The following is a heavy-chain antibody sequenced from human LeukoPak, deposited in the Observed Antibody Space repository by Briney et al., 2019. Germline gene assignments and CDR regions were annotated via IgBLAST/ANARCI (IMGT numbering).Heavy chain of an antibody. J-gene: IGHJ4*02. CDR2: IYYNGST. CDR1: GGSISSYS. V-gene: IGHV4-59*01. Sequence: SETLSLTCSVSGGSISSYSWRWIRQPPGKGLECIGSIYYNGSTNYNPSLESRVSISVDASTNQFSLKLSSVAAAATVLYCLAGGISSGPQQGDYWGQGTLVTVSS. D-gene: IGHD6-25*01. CDR3: AGGISSGPQQGDY.